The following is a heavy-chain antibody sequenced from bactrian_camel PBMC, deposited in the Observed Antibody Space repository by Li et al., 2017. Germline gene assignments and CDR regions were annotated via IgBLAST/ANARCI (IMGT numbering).Heavy chain of an antibody. CDR2: IATGDGKP. V-gene: IGHV3S19*01. J-gene: IGHJ7*01. CDR1: GFTFSSYW. Sequence: VQLVESGGGLVQFGGSLRLSCAASGFTFSSYWMYWVRQDPGKGLEWVASIATGDGKPYYADSVKGRFTFSKDNAKNTVYLQMNSLKPEDTALYYCAAREGSYYGMAYWGKGTQVTVS.